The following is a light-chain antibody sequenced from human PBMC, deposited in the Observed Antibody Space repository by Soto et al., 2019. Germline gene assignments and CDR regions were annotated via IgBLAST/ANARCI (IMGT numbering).Light chain of an antibody. CDR2: LEGSGSY. Sequence: QPVLTQSSSASASLGSSVKLTCTLSSGHSSYIIAWHQQQPGKAPRYLMKLEGSGSYNKGSGVPDRFSGSSSGADRYLTISILQFEDEADYYCETWDSNFVVFGGGTKLTVL. V-gene: IGLV4-60*02. CDR1: SGHSSYI. J-gene: IGLJ2*01. CDR3: ETWDSNFVV.